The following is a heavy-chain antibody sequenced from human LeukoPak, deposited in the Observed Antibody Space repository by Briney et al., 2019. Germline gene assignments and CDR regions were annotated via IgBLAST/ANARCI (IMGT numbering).Heavy chain of an antibody. CDR2: ILPVSNTA. V-gene: IGHV1-69*06. CDR1: GGSLSNFG. Sequence: SVKVSRKASGGSLSNFGISWVRPAPGQGLEWMGGILPVSNTANNAQNFQGRVTFTADTSTGTAYMELSSLRSEDTAVYYCARADRYYYDSSGPLGPWGQGTLVTVSS. CDR3: ARADRYYYDSSGPLGP. D-gene: IGHD3-22*01. J-gene: IGHJ5*02.